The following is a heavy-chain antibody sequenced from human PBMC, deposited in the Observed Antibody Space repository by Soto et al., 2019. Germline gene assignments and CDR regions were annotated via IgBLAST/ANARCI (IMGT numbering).Heavy chain of an antibody. CDR3: ARANSSSWYGSDAFDI. J-gene: IGHJ3*02. CDR1: GYTFTGYY. D-gene: IGHD6-13*01. CDR2: INPNSGGT. V-gene: IGHV1-2*04. Sequence: EASVKVSCKASGYTFTGYYMHWVRQAPGQGLEWMGWINPNSGGTNYAQKFQGWVTMTRDTSISTAYMELSRLRSDDTAVYYCARANSSSWYGSDAFDIWGQGTMVTVS.